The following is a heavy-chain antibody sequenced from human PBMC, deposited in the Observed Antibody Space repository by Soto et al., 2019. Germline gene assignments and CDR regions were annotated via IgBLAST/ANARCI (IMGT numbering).Heavy chain of an antibody. J-gene: IGHJ4*02. CDR3: TRWGGDPPTLDY. D-gene: IGHD4-17*01. CDR1: WFTFMDHY. CDR2: TRNKLTCYTT. V-gene: IGHV3-72*01. Sequence: GGALRLPWAAVWFTFMDHYMHWVRQAPGKGLESVGRTRNKLTCYTTEYAASEKGRFTISRHDSKNSLYLQMNSLKTEDTAVYYCTRWGGDPPTLDYWGQGTLVTVSS.